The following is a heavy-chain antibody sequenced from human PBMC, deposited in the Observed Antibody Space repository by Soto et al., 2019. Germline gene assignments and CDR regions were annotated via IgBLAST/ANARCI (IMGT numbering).Heavy chain of an antibody. CDR2: ISAYNGNT. D-gene: IGHD2-15*01. V-gene: IGHV1-18*01. J-gene: IGHJ6*03. Sequence: QVQLVQSGAEVKKPGASVKVSCKASGYTFTSYGISWVRQAPGQGLEWMGWISAYNGNTNYAQKLQGRVTMTTDTSTSTAYMELRSLRSDDTAVYYCARDLDIVVVVAATNAYYYMDVWGKGTTVTVSS. CDR3: ARDLDIVVVVAATNAYYYMDV. CDR1: GYTFTSYG.